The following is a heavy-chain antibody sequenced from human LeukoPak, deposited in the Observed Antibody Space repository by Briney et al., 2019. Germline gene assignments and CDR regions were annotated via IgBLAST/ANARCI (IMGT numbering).Heavy chain of an antibody. CDR2: IYYSGSI. CDR1: GGSISSDY. CDR3: ARGKIRYFDWLS. V-gene: IGHV4-59*01. Sequence: PSEILSLTCTVSGGSISSDYWSWIRQPPGKGLEWIGYIYYSGSINYNPSLKSRVTISVDTSKNQFSLKLSSVTAADTAVYYCARGKIRYFDWLSWGQGTLVTVSS. J-gene: IGHJ4*02. D-gene: IGHD3-9*01.